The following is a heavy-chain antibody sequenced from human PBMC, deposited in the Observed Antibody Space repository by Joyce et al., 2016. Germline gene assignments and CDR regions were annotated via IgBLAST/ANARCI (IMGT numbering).Heavy chain of an antibody. J-gene: IGHJ3*02. CDR1: GYIFTTYG. D-gene: IGHD3-22*01. CDR2: ISAHHGNT. Sequence: QVQLVQSGSEVKKPGASVEVSCKASGYIFTTYGISWVRLAPGQGFEWMGWISAHHGNTKYAQKFQGRVTMTIDTSTSTAYMELESLRSDDTAVYYCARDIHYYNSSGYYWGAFDIWGQGTMVSVSS. V-gene: IGHV1-18*01. CDR3: ARDIHYYNSSGYYWGAFDI.